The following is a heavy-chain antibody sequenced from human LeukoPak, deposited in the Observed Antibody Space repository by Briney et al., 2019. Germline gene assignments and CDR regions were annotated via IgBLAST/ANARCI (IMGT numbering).Heavy chain of an antibody. CDR3: ARGRGICSGASCYFDS. V-gene: IGHV3-74*01. CDR2: INNDGSNT. D-gene: IGHD2-15*01. CDR1: GLTFSSYW. Sequence: GGSLRLSCAASGLTFSSYWMHWVRQAPGKGLVWVSRINNDGSNTPYADSVKGRFTISRDNAKNTLYLQMNSLRAEDTAVYYCARGRGICSGASCYFDSWGQGTLVTVSS. J-gene: IGHJ4*02.